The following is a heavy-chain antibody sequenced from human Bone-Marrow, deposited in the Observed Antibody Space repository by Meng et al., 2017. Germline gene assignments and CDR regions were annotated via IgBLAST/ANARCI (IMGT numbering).Heavy chain of an antibody. Sequence: QITLKESGPTLVKPTQTLTLTCTFSGFSLSTSGVGVGWIRQPPGKALEWLTLIYWDDDKRYSPSLKSRLTITKDTSKNQVVLTMTNMGPVDTATYYCAHTRIAVAGTGVYYWGQGTLVTVSS. CDR1: GFSLSTSGVG. J-gene: IGHJ4*02. CDR3: AHTRIAVAGTGVYY. V-gene: IGHV2-5*02. CDR2: IYWDDDK. D-gene: IGHD6-19*01.